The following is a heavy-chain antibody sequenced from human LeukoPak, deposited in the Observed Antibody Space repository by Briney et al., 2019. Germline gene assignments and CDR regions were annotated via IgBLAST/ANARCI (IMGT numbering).Heavy chain of an antibody. CDR1: GGSISSSRYY. CDR3: ARDRNVANSGVVIIPVYANNWFDP. V-gene: IGHV4-39*07. J-gene: IGHJ5*02. CDR2: IYYSGST. D-gene: IGHD3-3*01. Sequence: SETLSLTRTVSGGSISSSRYYWGWIRQPPGKGLEWIGRIYYSGSTHYNPSLKSRVTISVETSKNQFSLKLSSVTAADTAVYYCARDRNVANSGVVIIPVYANNWFDPWGQGTLVTVSS.